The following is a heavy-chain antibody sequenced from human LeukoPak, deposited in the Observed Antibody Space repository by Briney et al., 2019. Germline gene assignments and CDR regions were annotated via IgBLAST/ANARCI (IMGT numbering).Heavy chain of an antibody. CDR2: IWYDGSNK. J-gene: IGHJ3*02. CDR3: ARGLRNTDTFDI. Sequence: PGGSLRLSCAASGFIFSNYDMHWVRQAPGKGLEWVAVIWYDGSNKYYADSVKGRFTISRDNSKNTVYLQMNSLRAEDTAVYYCARGLRNTDTFDIWGQGTMVTVSS. CDR1: GFIFSNYD. V-gene: IGHV3-33*01.